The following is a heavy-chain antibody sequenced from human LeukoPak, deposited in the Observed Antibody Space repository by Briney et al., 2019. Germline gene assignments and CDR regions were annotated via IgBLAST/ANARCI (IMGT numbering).Heavy chain of an antibody. J-gene: IGHJ4*02. CDR2: ITGSGPYI. D-gene: IGHD5-12*01. CDR1: GFTFSSYW. V-gene: IGHV3-21*01. CDR3: ASGYDYGNFDY. Sequence: GGTLRLSCAASGFTFSSYWMHWVRQAPGKGLEWVSSITGSGPYILYADSVKRRFTISRDNTKNTLSLQMNSLRAEDTAVYYTASGYDYGNFDYWGQGTLVSVSS.